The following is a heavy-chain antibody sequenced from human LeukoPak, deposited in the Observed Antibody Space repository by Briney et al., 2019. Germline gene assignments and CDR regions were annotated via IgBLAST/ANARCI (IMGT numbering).Heavy chain of an antibody. CDR2: ISGYNGNT. CDR3: ARDPGAWFDP. D-gene: IGHD3-10*01. CDR1: GYTFTSYG. J-gene: IGHJ5*02. V-gene: IGHV1-18*01. Sequence: GASVKVSCKASGYTFTSYGISWVRQAPGQGLEWMGWISGYNGNTNYAQKLQGRVTMTTDTSTSTAYMELRRLRSDATAVYYCARDPGAWFDPWGQGTLVTVSS.